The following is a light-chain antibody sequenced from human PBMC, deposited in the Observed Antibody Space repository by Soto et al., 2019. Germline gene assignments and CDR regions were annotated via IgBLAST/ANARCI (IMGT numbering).Light chain of an antibody. CDR2: GAS. CDR1: QSVSSSY. J-gene: IGKJ1*01. Sequence: VLSQSXGTLSLSPEEXXXXXXXASQSVSSSYLAWYQQKXGQAPRLLIYGASXRANGIPDRFSGSGSGTDFTLTISRLEPEDFAVYYCQQYGSSPGTFGERTKVDIK. CDR3: QQYGSSPGT. V-gene: IGKV3-20*01.